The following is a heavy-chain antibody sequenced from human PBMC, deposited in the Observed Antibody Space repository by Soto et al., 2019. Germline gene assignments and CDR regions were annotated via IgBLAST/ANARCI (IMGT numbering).Heavy chain of an antibody. J-gene: IGHJ4*02. D-gene: IGHD3-9*01. CDR1: GFTFSRYS. V-gene: IGHV3-21*01. CDR3: ARGEGYFDWSAPRY. CDR2: ISSSSTYI. Sequence: EVQLVESGGGLVKPGGSLRLSCAASGFTFSRYSMHWVRQAPGKGLEWVSSISSSSTYIKYADSVKGRFTISRDNAKNSRYLQMNCLRAEDTAVYYCARGEGYFDWSAPRYWGQGTLVTVSS.